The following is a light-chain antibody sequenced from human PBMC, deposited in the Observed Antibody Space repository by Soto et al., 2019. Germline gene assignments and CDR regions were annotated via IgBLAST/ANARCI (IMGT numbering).Light chain of an antibody. CDR1: SGSVSTSHY. V-gene: IGLV8-61*01. CDR2: NIE. CDR3: MLSVGTGVWV. J-gene: IGLJ3*02. Sequence: QAVVTQEASLSVSPGGTVTLTCGLNSGSVSTSHYPSWYQQTPGQPPRNLILNIESRPSGVPERFSGTIIGRRAALTITGAQSEDEADYYCMLSVGTGVWVFGGGTKVTVL.